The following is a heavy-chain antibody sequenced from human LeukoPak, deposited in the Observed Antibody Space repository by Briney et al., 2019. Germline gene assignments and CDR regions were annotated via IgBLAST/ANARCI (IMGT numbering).Heavy chain of an antibody. CDR1: GFTVSSNY. CDR2: IYSGGST. CDR3: ARARYYYDSSGYEGAYYYYYMDV. D-gene: IGHD3-22*01. V-gene: IGHV3-66*01. Sequence: PGGSLRLSCAASGFTVSSNYMSWVRQAPGKGLEWVSVIYSGGSTYYADSVKGRFTISRDNSKNTLYLQMNSLRAEDTAVYYCARARYYYDSSGYEGAYYYYYMDVWGKGTTVTISS. J-gene: IGHJ6*03.